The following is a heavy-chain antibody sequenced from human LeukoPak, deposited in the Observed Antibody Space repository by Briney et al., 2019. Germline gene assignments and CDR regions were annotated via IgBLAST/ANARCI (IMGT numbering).Heavy chain of an antibody. D-gene: IGHD1-26*01. V-gene: IGHV3-48*04. CDR2: ISSSGGTI. CDR1: GFTFSSNW. Sequence: GGSLRLSCAASGFTFSSNWMHWVRQAPGKGLEWVSYISSSGGTIYYADSVKGRLTISRDNAKSSLYLQMNSLRAEDTAVYYCASRPPSETYFAVFDYWGQGTLVTVSS. CDR3: ASRPPSETYFAVFDY. J-gene: IGHJ4*02.